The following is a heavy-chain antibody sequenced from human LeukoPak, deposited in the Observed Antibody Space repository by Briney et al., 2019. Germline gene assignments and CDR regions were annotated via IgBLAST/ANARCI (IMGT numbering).Heavy chain of an antibody. D-gene: IGHD6-19*01. V-gene: IGHV1-18*01. CDR1: GYTFTSYG. CDR3: ARGDLAVAGTFPYDY. CDR2: ISAYNGGT. J-gene: IGHJ4*02. Sequence: ASVKVSCKASGYTFTSYGISWVRQAPGQGLEWMGWISAYNGGTNYAQKFQGRVTMTRDTSISTAYMELSSLRSDDTAVYYCARGDLAVAGTFPYDYWGQGTLVTVSS.